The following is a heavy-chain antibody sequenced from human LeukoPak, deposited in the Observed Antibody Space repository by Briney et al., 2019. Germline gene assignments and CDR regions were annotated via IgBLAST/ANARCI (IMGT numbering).Heavy chain of an antibody. J-gene: IGHJ6*02. Sequence: ASVKVSCKASGYTFTSYGISWVRQAPGQGLEWMGWISAYNGNTNYAQKLQGRVTMTTDTSTSTAYMELRSLRSDDTAVYYCARDVVARGYYDILTGYYESYYYYGMDVWGQGTTVTVSS. CDR3: ARDVVARGYYDILTGYYESYYYYGMDV. D-gene: IGHD3-9*01. CDR2: ISAYNGNT. V-gene: IGHV1-18*01. CDR1: GYTFTSYG.